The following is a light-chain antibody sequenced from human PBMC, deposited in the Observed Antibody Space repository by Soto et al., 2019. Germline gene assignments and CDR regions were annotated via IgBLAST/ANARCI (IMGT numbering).Light chain of an antibody. CDR3: QQYNNWPRT. CDR1: QSVSSS. CDR2: GAS. V-gene: IGKV3-15*01. J-gene: IGKJ1*01. Sequence: EIVMTQSAAILSVSPEERATLSCRASQSVSSSLAWYQQKPGQAPRLLIYGASTRATGIPARFSGSGSGTEFTLTISSLQSEDFAVYYCQQYNNWPRTFGQGTKV.